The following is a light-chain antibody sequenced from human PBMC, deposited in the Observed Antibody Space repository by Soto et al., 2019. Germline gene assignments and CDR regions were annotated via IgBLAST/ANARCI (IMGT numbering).Light chain of an antibody. CDR1: SSDVGGYKY. J-gene: IGLJ2*01. CDR2: EVS. V-gene: IGLV2-14*01. CDR3: SSYTSSSTRV. Sequence: QSALTQPASVSGSPGQSITISCTGTSSDVGGYKYVSWYQQHPGKAPKLMIYEVSNRPSGVSNRFSGSKSGNTASLTISGLQAEDEAHYYCSSYTSSSTRVFGGGTQLTVL.